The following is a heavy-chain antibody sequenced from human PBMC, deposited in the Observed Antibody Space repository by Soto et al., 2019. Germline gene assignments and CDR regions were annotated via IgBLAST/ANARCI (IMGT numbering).Heavy chain of an antibody. J-gene: IGHJ4*02. CDR1: GGSSSGYY. V-gene: IGHV4-34*01. Sequence: SETLSLTCAFYGGSSSGYYWSWIRQPPGEGQEWIGGINHSGSTNYNPSLKSRVTISVDTSKNQFSLKLSSVTAAGTAVYYCARHVGDYSGDTSYFAYCGQGTLVTVSS. CDR3: ARHVGDYSGDTSYFAY. CDR2: INHSGST. D-gene: IGHD4-17*01.